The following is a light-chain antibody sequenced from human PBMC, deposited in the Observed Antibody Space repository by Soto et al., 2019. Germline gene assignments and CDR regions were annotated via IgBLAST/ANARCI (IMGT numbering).Light chain of an antibody. Sequence: DIQMSQSPSSLSAFVGDRVTITCRASQSISSYLNWYQQKPGKAPKVLIYAASSLQSGVPSRFSGGGSGTAFTLTISSLQPEDFATYYCQQSYSIPRTFDQGTTVEIK. J-gene: IGKJ1*01. V-gene: IGKV1-39*01. CDR1: QSISSY. CDR3: QQSYSIPRT. CDR2: AAS.